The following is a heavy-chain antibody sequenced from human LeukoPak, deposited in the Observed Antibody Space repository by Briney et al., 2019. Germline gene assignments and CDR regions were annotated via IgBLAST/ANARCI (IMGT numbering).Heavy chain of an antibody. CDR1: GFIFSDYY. D-gene: IGHD3-22*01. V-gene: IGHV3-11*01. J-gene: IGHJ4*02. CDR3: ARHSSGYFRLDY. Sequence: GGSLRLSCAASGFIFSDYYMSWIRQAPGKGLEWVSYISSSGSSIYYADSVKGRFTISRDNAKNSLYLQMNSLRAEDTAVYYCARHSSGYFRLDYWGQGTLVTVSS. CDR2: ISSSGSSI.